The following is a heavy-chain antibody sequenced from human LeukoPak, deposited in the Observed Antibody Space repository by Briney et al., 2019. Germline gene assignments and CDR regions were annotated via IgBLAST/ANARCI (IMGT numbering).Heavy chain of an antibody. V-gene: IGHV4-31*02. CDR1: GGAISSGGYY. Sequence: SETLSLTCTVSGGAISSGGYYWSWIRQHPGKGLEWIAYIYHSGSTFYNPSLKSRVTISVDRSKNQFSLKLSSVTAADTAVYYCARVVVVAATPDYWGQGTLVTVSS. CDR2: IYHSGST. CDR3: ARVVVVAATPDY. D-gene: IGHD2-15*01. J-gene: IGHJ4*02.